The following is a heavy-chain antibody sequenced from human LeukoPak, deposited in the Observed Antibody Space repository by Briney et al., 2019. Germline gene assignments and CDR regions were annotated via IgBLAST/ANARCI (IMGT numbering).Heavy chain of an antibody. CDR2: ISWNSGSI. V-gene: IGHV3-9*01. CDR3: AKDRTVTTTPYYFDY. CDR1: GFTFDDYA. J-gene: IGHJ4*02. Sequence: GRSLRLSCAASGFTFDDYAMHWVRQAPGKGLEWVSGISWNSGSIGYADSVKGRFTISRDNSKNTLYLQMNSLRAEDTAVYYCAKDRTVTTTPYYFDYWGQGTLVTVSS. D-gene: IGHD4-17*01.